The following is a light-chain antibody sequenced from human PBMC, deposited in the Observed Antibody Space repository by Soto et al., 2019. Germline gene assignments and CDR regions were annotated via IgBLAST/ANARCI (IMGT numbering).Light chain of an antibody. CDR2: DAS. CDR1: QSVSSN. CDR3: QQYNYWPPLT. V-gene: IGKV3D-15*01. J-gene: IGKJ4*01. Sequence: ETVMTQSPATLSVSPGERATLSCRASQSVSSNLAWYQQKPGRAPRLLIYDASTRATGIPARFSASGSGTEFTLTINSRQSEDFAVYYCQQYNYWPPLTFGGGTKVEIK.